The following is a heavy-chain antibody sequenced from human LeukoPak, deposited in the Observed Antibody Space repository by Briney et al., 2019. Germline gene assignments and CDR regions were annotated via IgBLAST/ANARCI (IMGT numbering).Heavy chain of an antibody. J-gene: IGHJ6*02. V-gene: IGHV4-59*08. CDR3: ARLPLAAAGRGYYYYYGLDV. CDR2: IYYSGST. Sequence: SETLSLTCTVSGGSISTYYWSWIRQPPGKTLEWIGYIYYSGSTNYNPSLKSRVTVSVDASKNQFSLKLSSVTAADTAVYYCARLPLAAAGRGYYYYYGLDVWGQGTTVTVSS. D-gene: IGHD6-13*01. CDR1: GGSISTYY.